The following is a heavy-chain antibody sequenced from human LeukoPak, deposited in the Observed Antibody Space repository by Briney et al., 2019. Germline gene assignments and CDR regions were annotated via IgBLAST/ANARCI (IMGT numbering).Heavy chain of an antibody. Sequence: ASVKVSCKASGYTFTSYAMHWVRQAPGQRLEWMGWINAGNGNTKYPQEFQGRVTITRDTSASTAYMELSSLRSEDMAVYYCARGSARTYSSSWYEGYFDYWGQGTLVTVSS. CDR1: GYTFTSYA. V-gene: IGHV1-3*03. CDR2: INAGNGNT. D-gene: IGHD6-13*01. CDR3: ARGSARTYSSSWYEGYFDY. J-gene: IGHJ4*02.